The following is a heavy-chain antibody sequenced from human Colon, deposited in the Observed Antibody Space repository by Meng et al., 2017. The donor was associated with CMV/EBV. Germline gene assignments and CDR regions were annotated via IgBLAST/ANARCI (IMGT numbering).Heavy chain of an antibody. CDR1: GFTFDEYV. CDR3: ARDWGRSHSVY. V-gene: IGHV3-7*01. CDR2: IKQDGSEK. J-gene: IGHJ4*02. D-gene: IGHD3-16*01. Sequence: ESLKISCVASGFTFDEYVMHWVRLAPGKGLEWVANIKQDGSEKYYVDSVKGRFTISRDNAKNSLYLQMNSLRAEDTAVYYCARDWGRSHSVYWGQGTLVTVSS.